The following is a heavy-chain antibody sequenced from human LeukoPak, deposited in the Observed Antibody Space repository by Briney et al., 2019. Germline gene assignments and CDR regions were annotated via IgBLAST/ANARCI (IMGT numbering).Heavy chain of an antibody. CDR3: ASQRGQWRPHYYYYGMDV. D-gene: IGHD2-8*01. V-gene: IGHV1-69*04. Sequence: SVKVSCKASGGTFSSYAISWVRQAPGQGLEWMGRIIPILGIANYAQKFQGRVTITADKSTSTAYTELSSLRSEDTAVYYCASQRGQWRPHYYYYGMDVWGQGTTVTVSS. CDR1: GGTFSSYA. J-gene: IGHJ6*02. CDR2: IIPILGIA.